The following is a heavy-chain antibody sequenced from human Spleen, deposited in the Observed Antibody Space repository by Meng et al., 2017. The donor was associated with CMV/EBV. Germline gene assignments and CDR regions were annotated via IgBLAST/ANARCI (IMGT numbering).Heavy chain of an antibody. CDR2: IYYNGST. Sequence: SETLSLTCTVSRGSISSTNYYWAWIRQPPGKGLNWIGSIYYNGSTYLNPSLKSRLTMSIDTSKNQFSLQLSSVTAADTAVYYCARDRPHYDILTGYYHDALDIWGQGTMVTVSS. CDR1: RGSISSTNYY. D-gene: IGHD3-9*01. CDR3: ARDRPHYDILTGYYHDALDI. V-gene: IGHV4-39*07. J-gene: IGHJ3*02.